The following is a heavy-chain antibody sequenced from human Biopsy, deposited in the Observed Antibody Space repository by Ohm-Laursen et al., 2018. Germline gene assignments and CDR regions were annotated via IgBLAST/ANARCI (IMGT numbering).Heavy chain of an antibody. J-gene: IGHJ5*02. CDR1: GGSIISYY. CDR2: INHSGST. D-gene: IGHD1-26*01. V-gene: IGHV4-34*01. Sequence: GTLSLTCSVSGGSIISYYWTWIRQPPGKGLEWIGEINHSGSTNFNPSFKSRVIISVDTSKNQFSLKLSSVTAADTAVYYCAVKSYFSTSFDPWGQGTLVTVSS. CDR3: AVKSYFSTSFDP.